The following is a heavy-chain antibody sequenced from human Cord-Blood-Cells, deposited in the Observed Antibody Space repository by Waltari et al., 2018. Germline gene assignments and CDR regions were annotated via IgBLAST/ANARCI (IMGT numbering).Heavy chain of an antibody. J-gene: IGHJ4*02. Sequence: QLQLQESGPGLVKPSETLSLTCTVSGGPISRSSYYWGWTRQPPGTGVEGIGSIYYSGSTYYNPSLKSRVTISVDTSKNQFSLKLSSVTAADTAVYYCASYPPPKYCSSTSCYVGYYFDYWGQGTLVTVSS. V-gene: IGHV4-39*07. CDR2: IYYSGST. D-gene: IGHD2-2*01. CDR1: GGPISRSSYY. CDR3: ASYPPPKYCSSTSCYVGYYFDY.